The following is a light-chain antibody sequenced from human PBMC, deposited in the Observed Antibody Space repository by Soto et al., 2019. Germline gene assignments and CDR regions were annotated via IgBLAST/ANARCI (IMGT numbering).Light chain of an antibody. CDR1: HSVIGD. CDR3: QQYNNWPLWT. V-gene: IGKV3-15*01. Sequence: EVVMTQSPATLSVSPGDRATLSCRASHSVIGDLAWYQQKPGQSPRLLIFDASTRATGIPARFSGSGSGTEFTLTISSLQSEDVAVYYCQQYNNWPLWTFGQGTKVDI. J-gene: IGKJ1*01. CDR2: DAS.